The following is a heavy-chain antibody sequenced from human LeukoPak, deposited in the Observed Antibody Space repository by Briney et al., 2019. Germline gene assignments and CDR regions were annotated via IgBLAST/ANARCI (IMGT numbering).Heavy chain of an antibody. D-gene: IGHD3-22*01. J-gene: IGHJ4*02. CDR2: INHSGST. V-gene: IGHV4-34*01. CDR3: ARGDYYDSNQYFDY. CDR1: GVSFSGYY. Sequence: SETLSLTCAVYGVSFSGYYWSCIRQPPGKGLEWIGEINHSGSTKYNPSLKSRVTISVDTSKNQFSLKLSSVTAADTAVYYCARGDYYDSNQYFDYWGQGTLVTVSS.